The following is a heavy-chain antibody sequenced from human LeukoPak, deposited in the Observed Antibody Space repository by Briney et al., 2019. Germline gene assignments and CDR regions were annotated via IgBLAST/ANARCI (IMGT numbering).Heavy chain of an antibody. CDR2: INPNSGGT. D-gene: IGHD3-22*01. J-gene: IGHJ3*02. CDR3: ARVTMIVGDAFDI. V-gene: IGHV1-2*06. Sequence: ASVKVSCKASGYTFTGYYMHWVRQAPGQGLEWMGRINPNSGGTNYAQKFQGRVTMTRDTSISTAYMELSRLRSDDTAVYYCARVTMIVGDAFDIWGQGTMVTVSS. CDR1: GYTFTGYY.